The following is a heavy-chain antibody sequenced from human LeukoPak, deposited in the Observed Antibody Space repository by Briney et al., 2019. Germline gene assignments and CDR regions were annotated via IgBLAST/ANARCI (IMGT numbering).Heavy chain of an antibody. J-gene: IGHJ5*02. CDR2: VNYSGST. V-gene: IGHV4-61*01. CDR3: ARGGASSIPFDP. Sequence: SETLSLTCTVSGGSVSNDNHCWSWIRQPPGTGLEWIGYVNYSGSTKYNPSLKSRVSISADTSRSQVSLKLSSVTAADTAVYYCARGGASSIPFDPWGQGTLVTVSS. D-gene: IGHD2-2*01. CDR1: GGSVSNDNHC.